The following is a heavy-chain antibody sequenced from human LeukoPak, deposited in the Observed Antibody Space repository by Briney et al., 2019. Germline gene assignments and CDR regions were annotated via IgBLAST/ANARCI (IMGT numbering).Heavy chain of an antibody. V-gene: IGHV4-59*08. CDR3: ARLVLGATAYFDC. J-gene: IGHJ4*02. CDR1: GGSISSYY. D-gene: IGHD1-26*01. CDR2: IHYSGST. Sequence: SETLSLTCTVSGGSISSYYWTWIRQPPGKGLEWIGYIHYSGSTNYNPSLKNRVTISVDKSKNQFSLKLSSVTAADTAVYYCARLVLGATAYFDCWGQGTLVTVSS.